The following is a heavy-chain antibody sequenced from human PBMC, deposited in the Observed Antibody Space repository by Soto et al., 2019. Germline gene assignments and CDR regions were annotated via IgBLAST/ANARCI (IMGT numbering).Heavy chain of an antibody. CDR2: MNPNSGNT. V-gene: IGHV1-8*01. Sequence: ASVKVSCKASGYTFTSYDINWVRQATGQGLEWMGWMNPNSGNTGYAQKFQGRVTMTRNTSISTAYMELSSLRSEDTALYYCARGIVVDNWFDPWGQGTLVTVSS. CDR3: ARGIVVDNWFDP. J-gene: IGHJ5*02. CDR1: GYTFTSYD. D-gene: IGHD1-26*01.